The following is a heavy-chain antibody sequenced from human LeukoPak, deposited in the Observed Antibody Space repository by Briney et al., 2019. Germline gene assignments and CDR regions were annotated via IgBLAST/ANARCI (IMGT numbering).Heavy chain of an antibody. CDR1: GYTLTELS. CDR3: ATAVQLWFIIDH. Sequence: ASVKVSCKVSGYTLTELSMHWVRQAPGKGLEWMGGFDPEDGETIYAQKFQGRVTMTEDTSTDTAYMELSSLRSEDTAVYYCATAVQLWFIIDHWGQGTLVTVSS. V-gene: IGHV1-24*01. CDR2: FDPEDGET. J-gene: IGHJ4*02. D-gene: IGHD5-18*01.